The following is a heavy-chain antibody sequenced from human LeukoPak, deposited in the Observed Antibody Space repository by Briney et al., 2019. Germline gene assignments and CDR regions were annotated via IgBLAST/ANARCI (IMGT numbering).Heavy chain of an antibody. CDR1: GLTLGSYW. J-gene: IGHJ4*02. D-gene: IGHD2-8*02. Sequence: SGGSLRLSCAASGLTLGSYWMHWVRQAPGKGLVWVSQINTDVSSTNYADSVKGRFTISRDNAKNTLYLQMNSLRAEDTAVYYCARGLLGVDYWGQGTLVTVSS. CDR3: ARGLLGVDY. CDR2: INTDVSST. V-gene: IGHV3-74*01.